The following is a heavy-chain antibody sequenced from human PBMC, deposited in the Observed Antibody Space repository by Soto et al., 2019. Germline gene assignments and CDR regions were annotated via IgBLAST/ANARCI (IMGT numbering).Heavy chain of an antibody. Sequence: QVQLVQSGAEMKKPGSSVKVSCQSSGGTFNTYAMNWVRQAPGQGPEWMGAISPMFGAANYAPKFQGRVTITADESTGTSYMQLISLTSEDTALYFCARDAQVHTPAFVYWGQGTLVTVSS. J-gene: IGHJ4*02. V-gene: IGHV1-69*19. CDR2: ISPMFGAA. D-gene: IGHD3-10*01. CDR3: ARDAQVHTPAFVY. CDR1: GGTFNTYA.